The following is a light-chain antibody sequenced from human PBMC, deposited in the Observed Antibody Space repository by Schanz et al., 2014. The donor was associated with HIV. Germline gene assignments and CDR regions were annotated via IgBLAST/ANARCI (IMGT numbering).Light chain of an antibody. CDR2: LNSDGSH. V-gene: IGLV4-69*01. CDR3: QTWGTGIHV. J-gene: IGLJ3*02. CDR1: SSHSSYA. Sequence: QPVLTQSPSASASLGGSVKLTCTLSSSHSSYAIAWHQQQPEKGPRYLMKLNSDGSHSKGDGIPDRFSGSSSGADRYLTISSLQSEDEADYYCQTWGTGIHVFGGGTKLTVL.